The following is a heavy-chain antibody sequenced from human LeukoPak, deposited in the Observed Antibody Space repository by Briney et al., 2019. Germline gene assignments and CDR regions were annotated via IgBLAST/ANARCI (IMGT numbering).Heavy chain of an antibody. J-gene: IGHJ4*02. CDR2: IYYSGST. Sequence: SETLSLTCTVSGGSISSYYWSWIRQPPGKGLEWIGYIYYSGSTNYNPSLKSRVTISVDTSKNQFSLKLSSVTAADTAVYYCARTPIVVVPAAYFDYWGQGTLVTVSS. CDR3: ARTPIVVVPAAYFDY. CDR1: GGSISSYY. V-gene: IGHV4-59*01. D-gene: IGHD2-2*01.